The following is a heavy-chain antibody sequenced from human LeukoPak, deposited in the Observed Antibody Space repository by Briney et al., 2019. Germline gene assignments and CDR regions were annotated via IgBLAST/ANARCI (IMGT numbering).Heavy chain of an antibody. CDR3: ARDQLATAAGLDY. Sequence: SETLSPTCTVSGGSISSYYWSWIRQPPGKGLEWIGYIYYSGSTNYNPSLKSRVTISVDTSKNQFSLKLSSVTAADTAVYYCARDQLATAAGLDYWGQGTLVTVSS. J-gene: IGHJ4*02. D-gene: IGHD6-13*01. CDR2: IYYSGST. CDR1: GGSISSYY. V-gene: IGHV4-59*01.